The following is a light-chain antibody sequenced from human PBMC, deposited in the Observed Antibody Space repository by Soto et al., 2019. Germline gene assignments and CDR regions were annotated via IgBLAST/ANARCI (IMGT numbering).Light chain of an antibody. V-gene: IGKV1-5*03. CDR2: KAS. CDR3: QHYNSYSEA. J-gene: IGKJ1*01. CDR1: QTISSW. Sequence: DIQMTQSPSTLSGSVGDRVTITCRASQTISSWLAWYQQKPGKAPKLLISKASTLKSGVPSRFSGSGSGTEFTLTISSLQPDDFATYYCQHYNSYSEAFGQGTKVERK.